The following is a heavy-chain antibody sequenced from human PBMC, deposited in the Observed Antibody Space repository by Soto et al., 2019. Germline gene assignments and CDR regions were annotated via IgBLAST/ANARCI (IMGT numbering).Heavy chain of an antibody. Sequence: EVQLVESGGGLVQPGGSLSLSCAASGIPVSSTSMTWVRKAPGKGLEWVSVLHSGGDTYYANSVKGRFTISRHDSTNTLFLQMNSLTPEDTAVYYCARDGPYYYASRMDVWGQGTTVTVSS. CDR1: GIPVSSTS. CDR3: ARDGPYYYASRMDV. V-gene: IGHV3-53*04. CDR2: LHSGGDT. D-gene: IGHD3-10*01. J-gene: IGHJ6*02.